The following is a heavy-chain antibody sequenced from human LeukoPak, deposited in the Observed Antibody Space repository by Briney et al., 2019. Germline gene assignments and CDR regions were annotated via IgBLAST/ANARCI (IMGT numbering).Heavy chain of an antibody. J-gene: IGHJ6*02. CDR1: GFTFSSYA. Sequence: GGSLRLSCAAPGFTFSSYAMSWVRQAPGKGLEWVSAISGSGGSTYYADSVKGRFTISRDNSKNTLYLQMNSLRAEDTAVYYCANQKLRFLEWLAMDVWGQGTTVTVSS. D-gene: IGHD3-3*01. CDR2: ISGSGGST. V-gene: IGHV3-23*01. CDR3: ANQKLRFLEWLAMDV.